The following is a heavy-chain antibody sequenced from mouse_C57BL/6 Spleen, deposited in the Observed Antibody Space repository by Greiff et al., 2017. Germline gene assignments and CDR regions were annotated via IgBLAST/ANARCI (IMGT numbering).Heavy chain of an antibody. Sequence: QVQLQQSGPELVKPGASVKISCKASGYAFSSSWMNWVKRRPGKGLEWIGRIYPGDGDTNYNGKFKGKATLTADKSSSTAYMQLSSLTSEDSAVYFCARDYGSHYAMDYWGQGTSVTVSS. CDR2: IYPGDGDT. J-gene: IGHJ4*01. V-gene: IGHV1-82*01. CDR1: GYAFSSSW. D-gene: IGHD1-1*01. CDR3: ARDYGSHYAMDY.